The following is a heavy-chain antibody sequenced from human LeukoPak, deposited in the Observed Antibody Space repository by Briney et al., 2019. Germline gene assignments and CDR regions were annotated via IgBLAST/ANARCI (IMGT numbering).Heavy chain of an antibody. V-gene: IGHV5-51*01. D-gene: IGHD4-23*01. J-gene: IGHJ4*02. CDR1: GYSFTSYW. CDR3: ARQAVINLNFDY. Sequence: GESLKISCKGSGYSFTSYWIGWVRQMPGKGLELVGIIYPGDSNTRYSPSFQGQVTISADKSISTAYLQWSSLKASDTAMYYCARQAVINLNFDYWGQGTLVTVSS. CDR2: IYPGDSNT.